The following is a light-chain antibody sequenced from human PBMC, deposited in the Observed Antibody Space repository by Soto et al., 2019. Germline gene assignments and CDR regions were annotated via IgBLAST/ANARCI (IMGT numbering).Light chain of an antibody. CDR3: QQSYNTPLT. Sequence: DIQMTQSPSSLSASVGDRVTITCRASQSISSYLNWYQQKPGKAPKFLIYAASSLQSGVPSRFSDSGSGTDFTLTISSLQPEDFATYYCQQSYNTPLTFGPGTKVDIK. J-gene: IGKJ3*01. V-gene: IGKV1-39*01. CDR1: QSISSY. CDR2: AAS.